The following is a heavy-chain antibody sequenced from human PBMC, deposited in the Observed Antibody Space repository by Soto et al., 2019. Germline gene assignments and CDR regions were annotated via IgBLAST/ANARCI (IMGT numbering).Heavy chain of an antibody. D-gene: IGHD3-22*01. Sequence: VGSLRLSCAASGFTFSSYGMHWVRQAPGKGLEWVAVIWYDGSNKYYADSVKGRFTISRDNSKNTLYLQMNSLRAEDTAVYYCARDRFYYDSSGYYYKGADGMDVWGQGTTVTVSS. CDR1: GFTFSSYG. CDR3: ARDRFYYDSSGYYYKGADGMDV. J-gene: IGHJ6*02. V-gene: IGHV3-33*01. CDR2: IWYDGSNK.